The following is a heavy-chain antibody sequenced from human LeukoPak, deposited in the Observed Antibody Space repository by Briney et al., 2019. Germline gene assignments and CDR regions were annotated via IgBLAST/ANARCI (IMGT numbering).Heavy chain of an antibody. CDR3: ASGYNWNHASFDY. Sequence: SETLSLTCTVSGGSISSYYWSWIRQPPGKGLEWIGYIYYSGSTNYNPSLKSRVTISVDTSKNQFSLKLSSVTAADMAVYYCASGYNWNHASFDYWGQGTLVTVPS. V-gene: IGHV4-59*01. CDR1: GGSISSYY. D-gene: IGHD1-14*01. CDR2: IYYSGST. J-gene: IGHJ4*02.